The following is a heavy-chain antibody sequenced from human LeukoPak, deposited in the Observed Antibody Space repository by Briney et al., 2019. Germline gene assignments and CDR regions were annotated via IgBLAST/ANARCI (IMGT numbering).Heavy chain of an antibody. J-gene: IGHJ4*02. V-gene: IGHV4-59*08. Sequence: SETLSLTCTVSGGSISSYYWSWIRQPPGKGLEWIGYIYYSGSTNYNPSLESRVTISVDTSKNQFSLKLSSVTAADTAVYYCARGDWGLIQSWGQGTLVTVSS. CDR1: GGSISSYY. CDR3: ARGDWGLIQS. CDR2: IYYSGST. D-gene: IGHD7-27*01.